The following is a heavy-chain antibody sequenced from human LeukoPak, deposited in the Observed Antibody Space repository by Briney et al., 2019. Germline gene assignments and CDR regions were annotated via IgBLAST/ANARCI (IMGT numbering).Heavy chain of an antibody. D-gene: IGHD1-26*01. Sequence: SETLSLTCTVSGGSITYYYWNWIRQPPGKGLEWIGYIYYSGSANYNPSLKSRVTISVDTSKNQFSLKLSSVTAADTAVYYCARGHYSGSYPLHRFDPWGQGTLVSVSS. CDR3: ARGHYSGSYPLHRFDP. J-gene: IGHJ5*02. CDR1: GGSITYYY. CDR2: IYYSGSA. V-gene: IGHV4-59*01.